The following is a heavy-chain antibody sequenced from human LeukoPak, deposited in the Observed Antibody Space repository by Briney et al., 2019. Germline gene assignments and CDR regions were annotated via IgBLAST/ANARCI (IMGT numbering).Heavy chain of an antibody. CDR1: GFTFSSYA. CDR3: AKAATLVATILTGGYYFDY. Sequence: PGGSLRLSYAASGFTFSSYAMSWVRQAPGKGLEWVSAISGSGGSTYYADSVKGRFTISRDNSKNTLYLQMNSLRAEDTAVYYCAKAATLVATILTGGYYFDYWGQGTLVTISS. CDR2: ISGSGGST. V-gene: IGHV3-23*01. D-gene: IGHD3-9*01. J-gene: IGHJ4*02.